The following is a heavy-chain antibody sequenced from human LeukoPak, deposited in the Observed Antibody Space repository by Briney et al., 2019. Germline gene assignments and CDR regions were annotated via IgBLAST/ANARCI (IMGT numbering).Heavy chain of an antibody. D-gene: IGHD3-16*02. J-gene: IGHJ5*02. V-gene: IGHV3-7*01. Sequence: PGGSLRLSCAASGFTFSSYWMSWVRQAPGKGLEWVANIKQDGSEKYYVDSVKGRFTISRDNAKNSLYLQMNSLRAEDTAVYYCARAAADYVWGSYRPNWFDPWGQGTLVTVSS. CDR2: IKQDGSEK. CDR1: GFTFSSYW. CDR3: ARAAADYVWGSYRPNWFDP.